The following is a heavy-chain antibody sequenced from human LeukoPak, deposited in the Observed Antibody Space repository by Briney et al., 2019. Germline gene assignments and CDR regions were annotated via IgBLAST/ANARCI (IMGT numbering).Heavy chain of an antibody. D-gene: IGHD3-16*01. V-gene: IGHV1-18*01. J-gene: IGHJ5*02. CDR3: ARDLVHHRLLGTAYNWFDP. CDR2: INTYNGNT. Sequence: ASVKVSCKASGYTFTSYGISWVRQAPGQGLRWMGWINTYNGNTIYAQELQGRVTMTTDTSTSTAYMELRSLRSDDTAVYYCARDLVHHRLLGTAYNWFDPWGQGTLVTVSS. CDR1: GYTFTSYG.